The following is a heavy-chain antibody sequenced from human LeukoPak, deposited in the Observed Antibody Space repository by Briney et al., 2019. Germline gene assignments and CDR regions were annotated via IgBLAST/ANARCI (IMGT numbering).Heavy chain of an antibody. Sequence: SETLSLTCTVSGGSISSYYWSWIRQPPGKGLEWIGYIYYSGSTNYNPSLKSRVTISVDTSKNQFSLKLSSVTAADTAVYYCARGGAVAGTLAHYYYYYGMDVWGQGTTVTVSS. CDR2: IYYSGST. D-gene: IGHD6-19*01. CDR1: GGSISSYY. J-gene: IGHJ6*02. CDR3: ARGGAVAGTLAHYYYYYGMDV. V-gene: IGHV4-59*08.